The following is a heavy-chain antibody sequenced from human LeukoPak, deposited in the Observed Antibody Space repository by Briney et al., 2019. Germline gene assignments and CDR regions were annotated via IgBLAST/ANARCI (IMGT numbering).Heavy chain of an antibody. CDR3: ARDRLEYYYGMDV. Sequence: PGGPLRLSCAASGFTFSSYSMNWVRQAPGKGLAWVSSISSSSSYIYYADSVKGRFTISRDNAKNSLYLQMNSLRAEDTAVYYCARDRLEYYYGMDVWGQGTTVTVSS. J-gene: IGHJ6*02. CDR2: ISSSSSYI. D-gene: IGHD6-19*01. CDR1: GFTFSSYS. V-gene: IGHV3-21*01.